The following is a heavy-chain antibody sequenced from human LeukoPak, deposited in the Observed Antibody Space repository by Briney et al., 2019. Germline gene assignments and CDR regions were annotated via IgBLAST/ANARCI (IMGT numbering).Heavy chain of an antibody. D-gene: IGHD1-1*01. CDR3: AKDLSGTTLIDY. Sequence: GESLKISCAASGFTFSGEAMHWVRPAPGKGLEWVSLISYDGSDIYYADSVKGRFTISRDNSKNTLFLQMNSLRTEDTAVYYCAKDLSGTTLIDYWGQGTLVTVSS. J-gene: IGHJ4*02. CDR1: GFTFSGEA. CDR2: ISYDGSDI. V-gene: IGHV3-30*04.